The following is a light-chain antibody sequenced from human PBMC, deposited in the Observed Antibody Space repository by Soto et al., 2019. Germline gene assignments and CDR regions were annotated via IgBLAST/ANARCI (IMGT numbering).Light chain of an antibody. CDR2: GAS. J-gene: IGKJ1*01. CDR3: QQYRNWPRT. V-gene: IGKV3-15*01. CDR1: QSVDIN. Sequence: EIVLTQSPGTLSLSPWDIVTLSCRASQSVDINLAWYQQRAGQAPRLLVYGASTKATDMPGRFSGRGSGTEFTLTINNLQSEDFAVYYCQQYRNWPRTFGQGTKVDIK.